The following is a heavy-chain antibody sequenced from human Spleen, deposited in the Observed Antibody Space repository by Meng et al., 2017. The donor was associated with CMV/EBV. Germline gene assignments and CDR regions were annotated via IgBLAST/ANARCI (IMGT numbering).Heavy chain of an antibody. CDR1: GFTFTSYG. CDR3: AKDLLDMDYSKDGGFDY. CDR2: IRYDGSRK. D-gene: IGHD4-11*01. V-gene: IGHV3-30*02. J-gene: IGHJ4*02. Sequence: GESLKISCATSGFTFTSYGIHWVRQAPGKGLEWVALIRYDGSRKFSEDSVKSRFSLSRDEAKNTVYLQMNSLRPEDTAVYYCAKDLLDMDYSKDGGFDYWGRGTLVTVSS.